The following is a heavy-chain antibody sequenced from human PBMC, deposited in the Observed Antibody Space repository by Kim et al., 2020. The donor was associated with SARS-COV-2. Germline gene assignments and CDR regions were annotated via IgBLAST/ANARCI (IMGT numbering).Heavy chain of an antibody. CDR2: ISGSGLST. Sequence: GGSLRLSCAASGFSFSSYGMSWVRQAPGKGLEWVSSISGSGLSTYYADSVKGRFTMSRDNSKNTLYLQINSLRAEDTAVYYCAKERERYYFDYWGQGTLVNVSS. J-gene: IGHJ4*02. CDR1: GFSFSSYG. CDR3: AKERERYYFDY. D-gene: IGHD1-20*01. V-gene: IGHV3-23*01.